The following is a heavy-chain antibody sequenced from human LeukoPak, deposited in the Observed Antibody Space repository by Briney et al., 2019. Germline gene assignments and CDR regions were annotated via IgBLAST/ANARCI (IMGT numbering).Heavy chain of an antibody. D-gene: IGHD3-3*01. J-gene: IGHJ4*02. Sequence: ASVKVSCKASGGTFSSYAISWVRQAPGQGLEWMGGIIPIFGTANYAQKFQGRVTMTEDTSTDTSYMELSSLRSEDTAVYYCATAGRITGFAVPPYDFHYWGQGTLVTVSS. CDR3: ATAGRITGFAVPPYDFHY. CDR2: IIPIFGTA. V-gene: IGHV1-69*06. CDR1: GGTFSSYA.